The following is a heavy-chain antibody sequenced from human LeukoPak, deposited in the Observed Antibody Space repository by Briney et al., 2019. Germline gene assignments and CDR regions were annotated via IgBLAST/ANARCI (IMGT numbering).Heavy chain of an antibody. CDR2: ISYDGGNK. V-gene: IGHV3-30*14. Sequence: GGSLRLSCAASGFTFSSYAMHWVRQAPGKGLEWVAVISYDGGNKYYADSVKGRFTISRDNSKNTLYLQMNSLRAEDTAVYYCARVGHYDSSGYFIFSSFDYWGQGTLVTVSS. D-gene: IGHD3-22*01. CDR1: GFTFSSYA. CDR3: ARVGHYDSSGYFIFSSFDY. J-gene: IGHJ4*02.